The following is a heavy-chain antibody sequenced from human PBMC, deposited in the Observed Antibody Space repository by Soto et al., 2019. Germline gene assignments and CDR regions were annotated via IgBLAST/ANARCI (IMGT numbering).Heavy chain of an antibody. CDR3: ARHYTRWFGELYTFDP. CDR2: LYYSGST. D-gene: IGHD3-10*01. V-gene: IGHV4-39*01. J-gene: IGHJ5*02. CDR1: GGSIRSSSYY. Sequence: QLQLQESGPGLVKPSDTLSLTCTVSGGSIRSSSYYWGWIRQPPGKGLEWIGSLYYSGSTYYNPSLKSRVTISVDTSKNQFALKLSSVTAADTAVYYCARHYTRWFGELYTFDPWGQGTMVTVSS.